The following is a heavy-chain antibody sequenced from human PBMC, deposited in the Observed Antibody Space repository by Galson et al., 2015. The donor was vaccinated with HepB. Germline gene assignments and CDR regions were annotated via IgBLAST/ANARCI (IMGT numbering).Heavy chain of an antibody. V-gene: IGHV3-48*01. CDR2: ISAGSTTV. CDR3: ARNPASYDYFNMDV. J-gene: IGHJ6*02. CDR1: GVTIPSYS. Sequence: SLRLSCAASGVTIPSYSMNWVRKAPGKGLEWLAYISAGSTTVHYAASVRGRFTIPRDNAKNFLDLHMNSLRGEDTAVYYCARNPASYDYFNMDVWGHGTTVTVSS.